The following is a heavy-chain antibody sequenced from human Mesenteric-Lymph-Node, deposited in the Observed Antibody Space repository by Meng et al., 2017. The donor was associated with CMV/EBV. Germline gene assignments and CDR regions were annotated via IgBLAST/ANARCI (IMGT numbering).Heavy chain of an antibody. CDR2: ISWNSVNL. CDR3: VKDSLNYGSGRYSDY. J-gene: IGHJ4*02. D-gene: IGHD3-10*01. CDR1: GFTFNDYA. Sequence: GGSLRLSCTASGFTFNDYAMHWVRQAPGKGPEWVASISWNSVNLGYADAVKGRFTISRDNAKNSLYLQMDSLRAEDTDFYYCVKDSLNYGSGRYSDYWGQGTLVTVSS. V-gene: IGHV3-9*01.